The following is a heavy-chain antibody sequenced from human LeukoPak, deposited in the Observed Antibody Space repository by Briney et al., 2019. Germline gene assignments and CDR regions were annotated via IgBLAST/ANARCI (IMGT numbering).Heavy chain of an antibody. D-gene: IGHD5-18*01. Sequence: ASVKVSCKAFGYTFTSNYMHWVRQAPGQGPEWMGVISPSGGSTTYAQKFQGRVTLTRDMSTSTDYLELSSLRSEDTAVYYCARAPTDTAMVHGDYYYMDVWGKGTTVTISS. CDR3: ARAPTDTAMVHGDYYYMDV. CDR1: GYTFTSNY. CDR2: ISPSGGST. J-gene: IGHJ6*03. V-gene: IGHV1-46*01.